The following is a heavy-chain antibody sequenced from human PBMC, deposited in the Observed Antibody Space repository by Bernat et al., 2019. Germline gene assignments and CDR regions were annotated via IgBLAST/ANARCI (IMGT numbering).Heavy chain of an antibody. CDR3: ARDGGGDSSSWDKPGNWFDP. Sequence: QVQLVQSGAEVKKPGSSVKVSCKASGGTFSSYAISWVRQAPGQGLEWMGGIIPIFGTANYAQKFQGGVTITADESTSTAYMGQSSLRSEDTAVYYCARDGGGDSSSWDKPGNWFDPWGQGTLVTVSS. J-gene: IGHJ5*02. D-gene: IGHD6-13*01. V-gene: IGHV1-69*01. CDR1: GGTFSSYA. CDR2: IIPIFGTA.